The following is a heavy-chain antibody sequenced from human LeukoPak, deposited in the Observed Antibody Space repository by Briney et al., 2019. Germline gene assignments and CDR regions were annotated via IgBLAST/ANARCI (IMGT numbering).Heavy chain of an antibody. CDR1: GFTFSSYA. D-gene: IGHD7-27*01. Sequence: GGSLRLSCAASGFTFSSYAMHWVRQAPGKGLEWVAFIRYDGSNKYYADSVKGRFTISRDNSQNTLYLQMNSLRAEDTAVYYCAREGGINWGFDYWGQGTLVTVSS. V-gene: IGHV3-30*02. J-gene: IGHJ4*02. CDR3: AREGGINWGFDY. CDR2: IRYDGSNK.